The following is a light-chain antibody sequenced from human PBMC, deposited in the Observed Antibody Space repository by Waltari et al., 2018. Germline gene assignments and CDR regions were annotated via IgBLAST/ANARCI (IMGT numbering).Light chain of an antibody. J-gene: IGKJ4*01. Sequence: DIQMTQSPSSLSTSVGDKVTVTCRASQDIRNWLAWYQQKPGGAPKLLIYSASHLQSGVPSRFSGSGSGTTYTLTISSLQPEDFATYYCQQGYNTPLTFGGGTKVEV. CDR1: QDIRNW. CDR3: QQGYNTPLT. CDR2: SAS. V-gene: IGKV1-12*01.